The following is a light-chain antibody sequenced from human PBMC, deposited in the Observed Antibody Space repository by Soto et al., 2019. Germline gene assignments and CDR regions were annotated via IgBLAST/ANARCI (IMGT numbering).Light chain of an antibody. CDR2: DAS. J-gene: IGKJ3*01. V-gene: IGKV1-33*01. Sequence: DIHMTQSPSSLSASLGDRVTITCQASQDISTCLNWYQQKPGTAPQILIYDASNLGTGVAARFSGSRSGTTFTFTISSLQPEDTATYFCQQCDNFPPTFGPGTNVAV. CDR3: QQCDNFPPT. CDR1: QDISTC.